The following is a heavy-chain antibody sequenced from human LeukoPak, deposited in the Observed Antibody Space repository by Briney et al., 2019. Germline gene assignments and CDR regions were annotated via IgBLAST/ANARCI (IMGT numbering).Heavy chain of an antibody. J-gene: IGHJ3*02. CDR3: ATEVYCSSTSCYSSDAFDI. CDR2: IYHSGST. D-gene: IGHD2-2*01. Sequence: SETLSLTCTVSGYSISSGYYWGWIRQPPGQGLEWIGSIYHSGSTYYNPSLKSRVTISVDTSKNQFSLKLSSVTAADTAVYYCATEVYCSSTSCYSSDAFDIWGQGTMVTVSS. CDR1: GYSISSGYY. V-gene: IGHV4-38-2*02.